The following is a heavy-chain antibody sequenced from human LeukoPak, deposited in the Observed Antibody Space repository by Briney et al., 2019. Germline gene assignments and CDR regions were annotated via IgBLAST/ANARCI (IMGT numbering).Heavy chain of an antibody. CDR3: ARVPGGYDWNADY. CDR2: IYSGGST. V-gene: IGHV3-66*01. D-gene: IGHD5-12*01. CDR1: GFTVSSNY. Sequence: GGSLRLSCAASGFTVSSNYMSWVRQAPGKGLEWVSVIYSGGSTYYADSVKGRFTISRDNSKNTLYLQMNSLRAEDTAVYYCARVPGGYDWNADYWGQGTLVTVSS. J-gene: IGHJ4*02.